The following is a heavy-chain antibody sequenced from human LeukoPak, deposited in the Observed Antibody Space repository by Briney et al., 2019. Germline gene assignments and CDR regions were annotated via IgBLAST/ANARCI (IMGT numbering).Heavy chain of an antibody. Sequence: PSETLSLTCTVSGGSISSYYWSWIRQPPGQGLEWIGYIYYSGSTNYNPSLKSRVTISVDTSKNQFSLKLSSVTAADTVVYYCASVPRRYCSGGSCSKGGYYYYYMDVWGKGTTVTVSS. CDR3: ASVPRRYCSGGSCSKGGYYYYYMDV. J-gene: IGHJ6*03. D-gene: IGHD2-15*01. CDR1: GGSISSYY. V-gene: IGHV4-59*01. CDR2: IYYSGST.